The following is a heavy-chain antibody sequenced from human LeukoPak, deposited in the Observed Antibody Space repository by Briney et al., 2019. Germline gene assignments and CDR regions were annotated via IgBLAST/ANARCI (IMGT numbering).Heavy chain of an antibody. D-gene: IGHD6-19*01. J-gene: IGHJ4*02. CDR2: ISGSGGST. Sequence: GGSLRFSSAASGFTFSSYAMSWVRQAPGEGLEWVSAISGSGGSTYYADSVKGRFTISRDNSKNTLYLQMNSLRAEDTAVYYCAKPRAYKAVAGTPRDWGQGTLVTVSS. CDR1: GFTFSSYA. V-gene: IGHV3-23*01. CDR3: AKPRAYKAVAGTPRD.